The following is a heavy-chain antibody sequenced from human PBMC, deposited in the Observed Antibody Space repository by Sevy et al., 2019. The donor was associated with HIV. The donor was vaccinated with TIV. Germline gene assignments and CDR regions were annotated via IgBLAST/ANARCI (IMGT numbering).Heavy chain of an antibody. CDR2: MNPNSGNT. D-gene: IGHD3-9*01. CDR3: ARGFLTADIVQYLDWSGGNWFDP. J-gene: IGHJ5*02. V-gene: IGHV1-8*03. CDR1: GYTFTNYH. Sequence: ASVKVSCKASGYTFTNYHIHWVRQATGQGLEWMGWMNPNSGNTAYAQKFEGRVTITRNTSISTANMELSSLKSDDTAVYYCARGFLTADIVQYLDWSGGNWFDPWGQGTLVTVSS.